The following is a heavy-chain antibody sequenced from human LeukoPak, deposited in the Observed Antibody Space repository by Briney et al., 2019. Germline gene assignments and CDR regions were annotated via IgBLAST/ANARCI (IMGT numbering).Heavy chain of an antibody. CDR1: GGSISSYY. V-gene: IGHV4-59*01. J-gene: IGHJ4*02. Sequence: SETLSLTCTVSGGSISSYYWSWIRQPPGKGLEWNAYIYYSGSTNYNPSLKSRVTISVDTSENQFSLKLSSVTAADTAVYYCARRYGSGSSGTFDYWGQGTLVTVSS. D-gene: IGHD3-10*01. CDR2: IYYSGST. CDR3: ARRYGSGSSGTFDY.